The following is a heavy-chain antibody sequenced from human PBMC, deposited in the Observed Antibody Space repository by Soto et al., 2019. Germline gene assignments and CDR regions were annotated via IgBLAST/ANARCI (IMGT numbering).Heavy chain of an antibody. CDR1: GGSISSYY. J-gene: IGHJ3*02. D-gene: IGHD2-21*02. Sequence: KTSETLSLTCTVSGGSISSYYWSWIRQPPGKGLEWIGYIYYSGSTNYNPSLKSRVTISVDTSKNQFSLKLSSVTAADTAVYYCARERGYCGGDCSRGAFDIWGQGTMVTVSS. V-gene: IGHV4-59*01. CDR3: ARERGYCGGDCSRGAFDI. CDR2: IYYSGST.